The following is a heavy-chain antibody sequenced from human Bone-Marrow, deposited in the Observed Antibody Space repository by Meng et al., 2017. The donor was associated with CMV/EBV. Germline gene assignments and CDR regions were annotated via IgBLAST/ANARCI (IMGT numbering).Heavy chain of an antibody. CDR2: ISAYNGNT. V-gene: IGHV1-18*01. Sequence: ASVNVSCKDSGYTFTSYGISWVRQAPGQGLEWMGWISAYNGNTNYAQKLQGRVTMTTDTSTSTAYMELGSLRSDDTAVYYGARDEGQLVRDYYYGMDVWGQGTTVTVSS. J-gene: IGHJ6*02. D-gene: IGHD6-6*01. CDR1: GYTFTSYG. CDR3: ARDEGQLVRDYYYGMDV.